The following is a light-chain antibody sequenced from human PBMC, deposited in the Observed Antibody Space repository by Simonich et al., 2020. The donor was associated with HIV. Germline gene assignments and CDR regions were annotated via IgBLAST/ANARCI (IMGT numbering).Light chain of an antibody. CDR3: MQGTHHNRWT. CDR2: KVS. CDR1: QSLVPRDGNTF. Sequence: DVVMTQSPLSLPVTLGQPASISCRSSQSLVPRDGNTFLNWFQQRPGQSPGRLIYKVSNRDSGVPDRFSGSGSGTDFTLKISRVEAEDVGVHYCMQGTHHNRWTFGQGTQVDIK. V-gene: IGKV2-30*02. J-gene: IGKJ1*01.